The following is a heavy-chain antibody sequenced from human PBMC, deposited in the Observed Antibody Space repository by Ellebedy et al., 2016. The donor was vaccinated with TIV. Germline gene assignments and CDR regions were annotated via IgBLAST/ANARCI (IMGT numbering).Heavy chain of an antibody. CDR3: ASRASGRSDLGRVVYFDY. V-gene: IGHV4-59*08. CDR1: DGSISDYY. CDR2: MSYSGST. D-gene: IGHD1-26*01. Sequence: MPSETLSLTCTVSDGSISDYYWNWIRQSPGKGLEWIGYMSYSGSTNYNPSLKSRVTISVDTSKNQFSLRLSSVTAADTAVYYCASRASGRSDLGRVVYFDYWGQGTLVTVSS. J-gene: IGHJ4*02.